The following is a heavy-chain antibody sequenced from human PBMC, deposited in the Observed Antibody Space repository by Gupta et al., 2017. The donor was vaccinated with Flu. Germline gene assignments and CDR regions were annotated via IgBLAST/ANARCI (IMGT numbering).Heavy chain of an antibody. V-gene: IGHV3-11*01. Sequence: YRGWIRQAPGKGLEWVSYISSSGSPIHYADSVKGRFTISRDNAKNSLYLQMNSLRAEDTAVYYCAREWGGSGWGQGTQVTVSS. CDR1: Y. D-gene: IGHD6-19*01. J-gene: IGHJ4*02. CDR3: AREWGGSG. CDR2: ISSSGSPI.